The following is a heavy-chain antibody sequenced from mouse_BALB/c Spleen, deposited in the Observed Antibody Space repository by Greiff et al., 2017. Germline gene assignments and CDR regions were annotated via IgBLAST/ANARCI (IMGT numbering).Heavy chain of an antibody. CDR3: VRFLYYAMDY. CDR1: GFTFNTYA. J-gene: IGHJ4*01. CDR2: IRSKSNNYAT. V-gene: IGHV10-1*02. Sequence: GGGLVQPKGSLKLSCAASGFTFNTYAMNWVRQAPGKGLEWVARIRSKSNNYATYYADSVKDRFTISRDDSQSMLYLQMNNLKTEDTAMYYCVRFLYYAMDYWGQGTSVTVSS.